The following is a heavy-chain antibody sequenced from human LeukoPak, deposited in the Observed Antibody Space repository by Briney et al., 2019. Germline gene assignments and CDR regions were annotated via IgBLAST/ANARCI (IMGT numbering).Heavy chain of an antibody. CDR1: GYTFTSYA. Sequence: GASVKVSCKASGYTFTSYAMNWVRQAPGQGLEWMGWINTNTGNPTYAQGFTGRFVFSVDTSVSTAYLQISSLKSEDTAVYYCVPRISSSWFGAWVHWGQGTLVTVSS. V-gene: IGHV7-4-1*02. D-gene: IGHD6-13*01. CDR3: VPRISSSWFGAWVH. J-gene: IGHJ4*02. CDR2: INTNTGNP.